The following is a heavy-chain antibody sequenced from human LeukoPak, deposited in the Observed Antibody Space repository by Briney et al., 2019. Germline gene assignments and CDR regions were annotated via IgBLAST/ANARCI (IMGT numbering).Heavy chain of an antibody. D-gene: IGHD3-22*01. CDR3: AGEDSSGSGY. Sequence: SETLSLTCAVYGGSFSGYYWSWIRQPPGKGLEWIGYIYYSGSTNYNPSLKSRVTISVDTSKNQFSLKLSSVTAANTAVYYCAGEDSSGSGYWGQGTLVTVSS. CDR1: GGSFSGYY. CDR2: IYYSGST. V-gene: IGHV4-59*01. J-gene: IGHJ4*02.